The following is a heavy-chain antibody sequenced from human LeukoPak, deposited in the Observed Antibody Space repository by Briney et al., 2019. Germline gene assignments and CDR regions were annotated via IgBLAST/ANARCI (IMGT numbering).Heavy chain of an antibody. J-gene: IGHJ4*02. CDR3: ARETYSSNWYFDY. CDR2: ISVYNGNT. CDR1: GYTFNNYG. Sequence: ASVKVSCKASGYTFNNYGITWVRQAPGQGLEWMGWISVYNGNTNSAQKLQGRLTMTTDTSTSTAYMELRSLRSDDSAVYYCARETYSSNWYFDYWGQGTLVTVSS. D-gene: IGHD6-13*01. V-gene: IGHV1-18*01.